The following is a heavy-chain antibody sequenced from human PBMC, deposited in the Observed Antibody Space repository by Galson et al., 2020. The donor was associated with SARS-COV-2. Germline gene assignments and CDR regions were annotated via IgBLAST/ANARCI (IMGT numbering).Heavy chain of an antibody. CDR3: PRESSGLDF. V-gene: IGHV1-18*01. D-gene: IGHD6-19*01. CDR2: ISAYNGNT. CDR1: GYTFTSYG. Sequence: GESLKISCKSSGYTFTSYGISWVRQAPGQGLEWMGWISAYNGNTNYAQKLQSRVTMTTHTSTSTAYMELRSQRSDDTAGYYCPRESSGLDFWGQGTLVTDSS. J-gene: IGHJ4*02.